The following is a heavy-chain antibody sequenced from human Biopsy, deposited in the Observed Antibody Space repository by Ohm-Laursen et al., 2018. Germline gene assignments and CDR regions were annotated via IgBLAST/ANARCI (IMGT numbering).Heavy chain of an antibody. CDR2: IYTGGTT. D-gene: IGHD2-8*01. V-gene: IGHV3-66*04. CDR1: GVTLSGYA. Sequence: SLRLSCSASGVTLSGYAMNWVRQAPGKGLEWVSVIYTGGTTHYADSVRGRFTISRDSSKNTLYLQMNSLRAEDTAVYYCARHHCTNGVCLGVYFDYWGQGTLVTVSS. J-gene: IGHJ4*02. CDR3: ARHHCTNGVCLGVYFDY.